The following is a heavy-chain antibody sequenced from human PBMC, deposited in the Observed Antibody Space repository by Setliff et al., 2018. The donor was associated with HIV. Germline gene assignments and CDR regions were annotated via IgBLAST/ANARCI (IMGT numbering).Heavy chain of an antibody. J-gene: IGHJ2*01. V-gene: IGHV4-61*02. D-gene: IGHD2-15*01. CDR3: ARGSGNPWYFDL. CDR1: GGSISSGSYY. CDR2: IYTSGST. Sequence: SETLSLTCTVSGGSISSGSYYWSWIRQPAGKGLEWIGRIYTSGSTNYNPSLKSRVTISVDTSKNQFSLKLSSVTAADTAVYYCARGSGNPWYFDLWGRGTLVTVSS.